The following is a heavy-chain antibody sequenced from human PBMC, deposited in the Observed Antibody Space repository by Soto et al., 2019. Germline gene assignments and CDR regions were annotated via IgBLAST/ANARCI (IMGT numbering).Heavy chain of an antibody. CDR1: GGSISSGGYS. Sequence: SEPLSLTCAVSGGSISSGGYSWSWIRQPPGKGLEWIGYIYHSGSTYYNPSLKSRVTMSVDTSKNQFSLKLSSVTAADTAVYYCAVGDYDSPDIIDYWGQGTLVTVSS. J-gene: IGHJ4*02. V-gene: IGHV4-30-2*01. D-gene: IGHD4-17*01. CDR2: IYHSGST. CDR3: AVGDYDSPDIIDY.